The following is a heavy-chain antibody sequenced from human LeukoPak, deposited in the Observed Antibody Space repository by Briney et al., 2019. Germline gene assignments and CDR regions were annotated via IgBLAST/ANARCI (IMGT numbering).Heavy chain of an antibody. CDR2: ISSSSSTI. CDR3: ARELQHPPRYYYYMDV. Sequence: GGSLRLSCAASGFTFSSYSMNWVRQAPGKGLEWVSYISSSSSTIYYADSVKGRFTISRDNAKNSLYLQMNSLRAEDTAVYYCARELQHPPRYYYYMDVWGKGTTVTVSS. V-gene: IGHV3-48*01. CDR1: GFTFSSYS. D-gene: IGHD4-11*01. J-gene: IGHJ6*03.